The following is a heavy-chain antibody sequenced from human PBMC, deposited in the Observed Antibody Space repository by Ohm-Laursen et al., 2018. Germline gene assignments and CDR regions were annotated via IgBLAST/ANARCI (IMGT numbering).Heavy chain of an antibody. CDR3: ARAVRYQLLSDP. V-gene: IGHV1-8*01. CDR1: GYTFNSYD. Sequence: ASVKVSCKASGYTFNSYDIIWVRQASGQRPGWMGWMNPNSHNTGYAPKFRGRVPMTSDSSISTAYMELYSLTSEDTATYYCARAVRYQLLSDPWGQGTLVTVSS. D-gene: IGHD4-23*01. CDR2: MNPNSHNT. J-gene: IGHJ5*02.